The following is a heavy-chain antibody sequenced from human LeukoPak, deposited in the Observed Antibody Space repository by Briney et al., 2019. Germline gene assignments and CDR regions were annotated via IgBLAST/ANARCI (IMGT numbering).Heavy chain of an antibody. CDR1: GGSLSSQY. D-gene: IGHD3-22*01. Sequence: SETLSLTCTVSGGSLSSQYWSWIRQPPGKGMEWNGYIYYSGSTNYNPTLKSGVTISEEKSKNQFSLKLSSVTAADTAVYYCARDRSDYYDSSGFDIWGQGTMVTVSS. CDR3: ARDRSDYYDSSGFDI. V-gene: IGHV4-59*11. CDR2: IYYSGST. J-gene: IGHJ3*02.